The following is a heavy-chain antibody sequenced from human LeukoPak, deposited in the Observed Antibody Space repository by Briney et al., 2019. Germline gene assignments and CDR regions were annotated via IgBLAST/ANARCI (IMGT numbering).Heavy chain of an antibody. V-gene: IGHV4-34*01. CDR2: INHSGST. CDR3: ASEAYYYDSSGYYKY. D-gene: IGHD3-22*01. CDR1: GGSFSGYY. Sequence: KPSETLSLTCAVYGGSFSGYYWSWIRQPPGKGLEWIGEINHSGSTNYNPSLKSRVTISVDTSKNQFSLKLSSVTAADTAVYYCASEAYYYDSSGYYKYWGQGTLVTVSS. J-gene: IGHJ4*02.